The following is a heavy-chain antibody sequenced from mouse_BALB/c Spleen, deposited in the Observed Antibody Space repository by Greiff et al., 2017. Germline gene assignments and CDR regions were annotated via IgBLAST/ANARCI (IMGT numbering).Heavy chain of an antibody. J-gene: IGHJ2*01. Sequence: EVKLVESGGGLVKPGGSLKLSCAASGFTFSSYTMSWVRQTPEKRLEWVATISSGGSYTYYPDSVKGRFTISRDNAKNTLYLQMSSLKSEDTAMYYCTRGGSYNYFDYWGQGTTLTVSS. CDR1: GFTFSSYT. D-gene: IGHD2-12*01. CDR2: ISSGGSYT. V-gene: IGHV5-6-4*01. CDR3: TRGGSYNYFDY.